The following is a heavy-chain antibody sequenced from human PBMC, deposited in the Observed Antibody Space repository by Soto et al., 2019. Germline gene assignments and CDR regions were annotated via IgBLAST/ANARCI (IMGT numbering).Heavy chain of an antibody. Sequence: LKISCKASGYDFTNCWDAWVRQTPGRGLEWMGMIYPGDSEIGYNPSFRGRVTISADKSITSAFVQWGSLKASDSAIYYCARFRAPRRQLISISFHLWGLGTLVTVSS. CDR2: IYPGDSEI. V-gene: IGHV5-51*01. D-gene: IGHD6-13*01. CDR1: GYDFTNCW. J-gene: IGHJ4*03. CDR3: ARFRAPRRQLISISFHL.